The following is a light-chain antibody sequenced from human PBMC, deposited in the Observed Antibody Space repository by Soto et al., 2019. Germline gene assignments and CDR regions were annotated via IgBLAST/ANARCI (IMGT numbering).Light chain of an antibody. CDR1: QSVSSSY. Sequence: EIVLTQSPGTLSLSPGERATLSCRASQSVSSSYLAWYQQTPGQAPRLLIYGASSRATGIPDRFSGSGSGTDFTLTISRLETEDFAVYYCHQYDSSPITFGGGTKVEIK. CDR3: HQYDSSPIT. V-gene: IGKV3-20*01. CDR2: GAS. J-gene: IGKJ4*01.